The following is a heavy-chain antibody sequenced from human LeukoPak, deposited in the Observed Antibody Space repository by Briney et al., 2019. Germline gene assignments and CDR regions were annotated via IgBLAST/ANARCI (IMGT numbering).Heavy chain of an antibody. V-gene: IGHV3-9*01. D-gene: IGHD2-15*01. Sequence: GRSLRLSCAASGFTFDDYAMPWVRQAPGKGLEWVSGISWNRGSIGYADSVKGRFTISRDNAKNSLYLQMNSLSAEDTALYYCAKDMSGESHCSGGRCPYGMNVWGQGTTVTVSS. J-gene: IGHJ6*02. CDR1: GFTFDDYA. CDR2: ISWNRGSI. CDR3: AKDMSGESHCSGGRCPYGMNV.